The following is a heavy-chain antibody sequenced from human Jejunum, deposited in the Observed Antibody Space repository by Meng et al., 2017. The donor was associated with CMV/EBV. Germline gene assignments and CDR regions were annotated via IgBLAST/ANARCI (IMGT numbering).Heavy chain of an antibody. J-gene: IGHJ3*02. Sequence: LSCTVSGGSISNYYWSWIRQPPRKGLEWIGYIFYSGTYNPSLKSRVTISVDTAKNQVSLKLSSVSAADTAVYYCARVLFGANVFDIWGQGTMVTVSS. D-gene: IGHD3-16*01. CDR1: GGSISNYY. V-gene: IGHV4-59*01. CDR3: ARVLFGANVFDI. CDR2: IFYSGT.